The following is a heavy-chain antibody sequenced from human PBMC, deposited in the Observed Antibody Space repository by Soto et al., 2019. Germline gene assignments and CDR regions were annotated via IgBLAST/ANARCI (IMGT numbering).Heavy chain of an antibody. V-gene: IGHV3-9*01. CDR3: AHRRGYCSGGSCYSIWFDP. Sequence: GGSLRLSCAASGFTFDDYAMHWVRQAPGKGLEWVSGISWNSGSIGYADSVKGRFTISRDNAKNSLYLQMTNMDPVDTATYYCAHRRGYCSGGSCYSIWFDPWGQGTLVTVSS. D-gene: IGHD2-15*01. CDR1: GFTFDDYA. CDR2: ISWNSGSI. J-gene: IGHJ5*02.